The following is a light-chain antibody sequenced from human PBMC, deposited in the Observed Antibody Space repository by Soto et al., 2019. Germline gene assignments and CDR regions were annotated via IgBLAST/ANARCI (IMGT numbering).Light chain of an antibody. V-gene: IGKV1-6*01. CDR1: RDVGSD. CDR3: LQDYGDSWT. CDR2: AAS. Sequence: QMTQSPSSLTAPVGEKIIITCRASRDVGSDVSWYQQKPGQAPKLLIYAASNLYTGVPSRFSGSRSGTEFTLTISSLQPEDFASYYSLQDYGDSWTLGQGTQVEIE. J-gene: IGKJ1*01.